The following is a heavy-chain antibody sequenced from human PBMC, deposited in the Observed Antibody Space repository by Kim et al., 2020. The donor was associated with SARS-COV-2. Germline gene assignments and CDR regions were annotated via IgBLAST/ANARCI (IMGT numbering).Heavy chain of an antibody. J-gene: IGHJ6*03. CDR2: VSGSGEVT. CDR1: GFTFTSFA. CDR3: GKVFPSDRGAGINKA. D-gene: IGHD3-10*01. Sequence: GGSLRLSCVGSGFTFTSFAMSWVRQAPGKGLEWISAVSGSGEVTFYADSVEGRFTISRENSRNTLYLQMTSLKADDTATYYGGKVFPSDRGAGINKAWG. V-gene: IGHV3-23*01.